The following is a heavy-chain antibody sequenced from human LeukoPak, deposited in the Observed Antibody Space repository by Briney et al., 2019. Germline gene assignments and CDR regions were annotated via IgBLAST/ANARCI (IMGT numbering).Heavy chain of an antibody. D-gene: IGHD6-25*01. CDR2: INSDGSST. V-gene: IGHV3-74*01. J-gene: IGHJ4*02. CDR3: ARRGGYGMNY. CDR1: GFTFSSYW. Sequence: GGSLRLSCAASGFTFSSYWMLWVRQAPGKGLVWVSRINSDGSSTSYADSVKGRFTISRDNAKNTLYLQMNSLRGEDTAAYYCARRGGYGMNYWGQGNLVTVSS.